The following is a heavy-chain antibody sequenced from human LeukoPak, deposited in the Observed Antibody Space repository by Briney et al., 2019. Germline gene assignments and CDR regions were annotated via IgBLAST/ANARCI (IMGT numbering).Heavy chain of an antibody. J-gene: IGHJ4*02. D-gene: IGHD3-9*01. CDR3: AKGPNEHYDILTGYMY. V-gene: IGHV3-23*01. CDR1: GFTFSSYA. Sequence: GGSLRLSCAASGFTFSSYAMSWVRQAPGEGLEWVSAISGSGGSTYYADSVKGRFTISRDNSKNTLYLQMNSLRAEDTAVYYCAKGPNEHYDILTGYMYWGQGTLVTVSS. CDR2: ISGSGGST.